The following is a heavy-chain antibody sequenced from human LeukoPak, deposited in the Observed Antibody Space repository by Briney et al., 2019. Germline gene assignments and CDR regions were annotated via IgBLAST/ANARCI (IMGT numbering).Heavy chain of an antibody. J-gene: IGHJ3*02. CDR2: IIPIFGTA. Sequence: GASVKVSCKASGGTFSSYAISWVRQAPGQGLEWMGGIIPIFGTANYAQKSQGRVTITTDESTSTAYMELSSLRSEDTAVYYCAREMVRGVIRAPDAFDIWGQGTMVTVSS. D-gene: IGHD3-10*01. CDR1: GGTFSSYA. V-gene: IGHV1-69*05. CDR3: AREMVRGVIRAPDAFDI.